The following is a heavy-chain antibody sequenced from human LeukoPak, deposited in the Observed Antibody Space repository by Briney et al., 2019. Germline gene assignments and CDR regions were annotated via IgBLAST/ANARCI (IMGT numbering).Heavy chain of an antibody. V-gene: IGHV3-30*04. Sequence: SXAASGFSFSTYAMHWVRQAAGKGLEWVGVISTVGTTVYVESVKGRFTISRDNSKNTLYLQMSSLRGDDSAVYYCARDFYASWSFDYWGQGTPVTVSS. D-gene: IGHD3-10*01. CDR2: ISTVGTTV. J-gene: IGHJ4*02. CDR3: ARDFYASWSFDY. CDR1: GFSFSTYA.